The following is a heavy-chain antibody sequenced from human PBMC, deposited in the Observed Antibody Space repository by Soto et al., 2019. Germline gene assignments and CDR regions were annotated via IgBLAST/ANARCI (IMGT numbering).Heavy chain of an antibody. V-gene: IGHV1-69*06. CDR3: TRTTGQQLMKDYYYGMKV. CDR2: IIPIFGTA. J-gene: IGHJ6*01. CDR1: GGTFSSCA. Sequence: GASVKVSCKASGGTFSSCAISWVRQAPGQGLEWMGGIIPIFGTANYAQKFQGRVTITADKSTSTAYMELSRLRSEDTAVYHCTRTTGQQLMKDYYYGMKVYPEGTTVTV. D-gene: IGHD6-13*01.